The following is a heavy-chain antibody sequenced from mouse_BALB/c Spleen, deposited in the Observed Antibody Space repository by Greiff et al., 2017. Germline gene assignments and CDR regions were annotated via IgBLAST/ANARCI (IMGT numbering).Heavy chain of an antibody. CDR1: GYSITSGYY. V-gene: IGHV3-6*02. Sequence: ESGPGLVKPSQSLSLTCSVTGYSITSGYYWNWIRQFPGNKLEWMGYISYDGSNNYNPSPKNRISITRDTSKNQFFLKLNSVTTEDTATYYCARGYYDYPYYAMDYWGQGTSVTVSS. D-gene: IGHD2-4*01. CDR2: ISYDGSN. J-gene: IGHJ4*01. CDR3: ARGYYDYPYYAMDY.